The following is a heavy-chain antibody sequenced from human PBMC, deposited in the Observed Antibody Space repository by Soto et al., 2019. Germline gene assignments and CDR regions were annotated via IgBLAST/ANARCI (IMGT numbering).Heavy chain of an antibody. Sequence: VASVKVSCKASGYTFTSYAMHWVRQAPGQRLEWMGWINAGNGNTKYSQKFQGRVTITRDTSASTAYMELSSLRSEDTAVYYCARNLMDYDMWTGYYMAYYFDYWG. CDR3: ARNLMDYDMWTGYYMAYYFDY. J-gene: IGHJ4*01. V-gene: IGHV1-3*01. CDR1: GYTFTSYA. D-gene: IGHD3-9*01. CDR2: INAGNGNT.